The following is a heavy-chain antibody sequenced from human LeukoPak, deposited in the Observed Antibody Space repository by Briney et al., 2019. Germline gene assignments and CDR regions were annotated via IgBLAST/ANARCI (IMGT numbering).Heavy chain of an antibody. CDR1: GFTFSSYW. D-gene: IGHD2-2*01. V-gene: IGHV3-7*01. CDR3: ARGNACDY. J-gene: IGHJ4*02. Sequence: GGSLRLSCAASGFTFSSYWMTWVRQAPGKGLEWVDNIKQDGSGKYYVDSVTGRFTISRDNAKSSLYLQMNSLRAEDTAVYYCARGNACDYWGQGTLVTVSS. CDR2: IKQDGSGK.